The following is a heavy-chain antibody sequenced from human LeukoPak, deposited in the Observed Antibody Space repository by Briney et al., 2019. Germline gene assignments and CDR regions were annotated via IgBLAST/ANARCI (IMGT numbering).Heavy chain of an antibody. CDR3: ARSRGISSGYYPRLWFDY. CDR1: GFTFSSYA. D-gene: IGHD3-22*01. J-gene: IGHJ4*02. V-gene: IGHV3-30-3*01. Sequence: GGSLRLSCAASGFTFSSYAMHWVRQAPGKGLEWVAVISYDGSNKYYADSVKGRFTISRDNSKNTLYLQMNSLGAEDTAVYYCARSRGISSGYYPRLWFDYWGQGTLVTVSS. CDR2: ISYDGSNK.